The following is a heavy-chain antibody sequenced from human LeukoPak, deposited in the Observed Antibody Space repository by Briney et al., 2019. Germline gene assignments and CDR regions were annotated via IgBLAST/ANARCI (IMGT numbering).Heavy chain of an antibody. CDR2: IYYSGST. D-gene: IGHD2-21*01. J-gene: IGHJ4*02. V-gene: IGHV4-39*01. CDR1: GVSISSSSYY. Sequence: SETLSLTCTVSGVSISSSSYYWGWIHQPPGKGLEWIGRIYYSGSTYYNPSLKSRVTISVDTTKNQFSLKLSSVTAADTAVYYCARLPGGEPSNSYYFDYWGQGTLVTVSS. CDR3: ARLPGGEPSNSYYFDY.